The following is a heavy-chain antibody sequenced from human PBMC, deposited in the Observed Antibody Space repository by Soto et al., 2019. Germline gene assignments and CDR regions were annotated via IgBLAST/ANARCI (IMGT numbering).Heavy chain of an antibody. CDR2: IYYSGST. J-gene: IGHJ6*02. Sequence: SETLSLTCTVAGGSISSGDYYWSWTRQHPGKGREWIGYIYYSGSTYYNPSLKSRVTISVDTSKNQFSLKLSSVTAADTAGYYCARVKTAMDPYYYCGLEGWGQGTTGTVSS. D-gene: IGHD5-18*01. V-gene: IGHV4-31*03. CDR1: GGSISSGDYY. CDR3: ARVKTAMDPYYYCGLEG.